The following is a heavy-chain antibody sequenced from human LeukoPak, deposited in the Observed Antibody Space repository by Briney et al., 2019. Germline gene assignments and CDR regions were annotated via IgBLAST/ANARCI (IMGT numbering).Heavy chain of an antibody. J-gene: IGHJ4*02. D-gene: IGHD3-10*01. CDR2: INPSDDST. CDR1: GYTFNSSY. Sequence: ASVKVSCKASGYTFNSSYMHWVRQAPGQGLEWMGIINPSDDSTRYAQKFQGRVTMTKDTSTNTVYMHLSSLSSDDTAVYYCARVDLWFGDYWGQGTLVTVSS. V-gene: IGHV1-46*02. CDR3: ARVDLWFGDY.